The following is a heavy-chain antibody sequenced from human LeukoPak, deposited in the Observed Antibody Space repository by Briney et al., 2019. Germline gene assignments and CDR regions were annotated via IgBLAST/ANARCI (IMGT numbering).Heavy chain of an antibody. CDR2: IYHSGST. V-gene: IGHV4-4*02. CDR1: GGSISSSNW. CDR3: ARGLRDGYTNYYYYYGMDV. J-gene: IGHJ6*02. Sequence: SDTLALTCAVSGGSISSSNWWGWVRQPPGKGLEWIGEIYHSGSTNYNPSLKSRVTISVDKSKNQFSLKLSSVTAADTAVYYCARGLRDGYTNYYYYYGMDVWGQGTTVNVSS. D-gene: IGHD5-24*01.